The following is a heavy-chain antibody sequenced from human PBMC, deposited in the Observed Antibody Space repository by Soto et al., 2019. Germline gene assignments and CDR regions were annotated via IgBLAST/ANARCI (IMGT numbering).Heavy chain of an antibody. D-gene: IGHD2-21*02. V-gene: IGHV4-4*02. CDR2: IYHSGSA. J-gene: IGHJ3*02. CDR1: GGSVSSNNW. CDR3: ARGPGVVVSADDAFDI. Sequence: QVQLQESGPGLVKPSGTLSLTCAVSGGSVSSNNWWSWVRQSPGKGLEWMGEIYHSGSAHYNPSLTSPATISLAKSKNLFSLRLTSVTAADTAVYYCARGPGVVVSADDAFDIWGPGTRVIVSS.